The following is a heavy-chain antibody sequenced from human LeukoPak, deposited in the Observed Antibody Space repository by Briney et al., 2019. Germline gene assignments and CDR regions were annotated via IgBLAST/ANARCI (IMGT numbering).Heavy chain of an antibody. CDR1: GFTFSNYG. Sequence: GGSLRLSCAASGFTFSNYGMHWVRQAPGKGLEWVAFKGRFTISRDNSKNTLSLQMNSLRAEDAAVYYCAKEGAYFGSGSYIGHYMDVWGKGTTVTVSS. V-gene: IGHV3-30*02. J-gene: IGHJ6*03. CDR3: AKEGAYFGSGSYIGHYMDV. D-gene: IGHD3-10*01.